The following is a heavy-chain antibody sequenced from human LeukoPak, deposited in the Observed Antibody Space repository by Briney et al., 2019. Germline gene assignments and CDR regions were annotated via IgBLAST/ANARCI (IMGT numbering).Heavy chain of an antibody. J-gene: IGHJ4*02. Sequence: PGGSLRLPCAVSGFTFSSYSMSWVRQAPGKGLEWVSGIPGSGDTTFYADSVKGRFTISRDNSKNTLYLQMHSLRVEDTAIYYCVKDYSTIPAAANPLFDYWGQGALVTVSS. CDR1: GFTFSSYS. CDR3: VKDYSTIPAAANPLFDY. CDR2: IPGSGDTT. V-gene: IGHV3-23*01. D-gene: IGHD6-13*01.